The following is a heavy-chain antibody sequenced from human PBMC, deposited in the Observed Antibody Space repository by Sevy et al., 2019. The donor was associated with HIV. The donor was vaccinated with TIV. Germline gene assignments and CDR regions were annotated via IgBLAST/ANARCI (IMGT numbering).Heavy chain of an antibody. CDR1: GFTFSSYS. D-gene: IGHD3-3*01. V-gene: IGHV3-21*01. Sequence: GGSLTLSCAASGFTFSSYSMNWVRQAPGKGLEWVSSISSSSSYIYYADSVKGRFTISRDNAKNSLYLQMNSLRAEDTAVYYCASGVVIAIFDYWGQGTLVTVSS. CDR3: ASGVVIAIFDY. J-gene: IGHJ4*02. CDR2: ISSSSSYI.